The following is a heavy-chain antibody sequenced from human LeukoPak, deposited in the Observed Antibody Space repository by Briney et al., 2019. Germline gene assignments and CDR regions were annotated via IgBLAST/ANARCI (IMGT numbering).Heavy chain of an antibody. CDR1: GFTFSNYA. Sequence: RGSLRLSCSASGFTFSNYALACVRQAPGNGLEYGSVITNNGVSAYYADTVKGRFTISRDNSKRTLYIQMSSLSDGIMAMYYCAMNWNCVCWVQPTLV. D-gene: IGHD1-1*01. CDR3: AMNWNCVC. CDR2: ITNNGVSA. V-gene: IGHV3-64*05. J-gene: IGHJ4*02.